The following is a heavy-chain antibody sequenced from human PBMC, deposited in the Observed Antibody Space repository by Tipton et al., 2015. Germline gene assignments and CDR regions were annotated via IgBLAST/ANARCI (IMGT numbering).Heavy chain of an antibody. CDR1: GFTFSSYE. Sequence: SLRLSCAASGFTFSSYEMNWVRQAPGKGLEWVSYISSSGSTIYYADSVKGRFTISRENAKNSLYLQMNSLRAEDTAVYYCAREGSGWYGADYWGQGTVFTVSS. CDR2: ISSSGSTI. J-gene: IGHJ4*02. CDR3: AREGSGWYGADY. D-gene: IGHD6-19*01. V-gene: IGHV3-48*03.